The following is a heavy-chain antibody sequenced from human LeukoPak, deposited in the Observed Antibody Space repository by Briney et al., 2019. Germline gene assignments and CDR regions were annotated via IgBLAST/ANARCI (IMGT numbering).Heavy chain of an antibody. Sequence: ASVKVSCKASGYTFNSYDINWVRQATGQGLEWMGWMNPNSGNTGYAQKFQGRVTMTRNTSISTAYMELSSLRSEDTAVYYCAGGGRTWNYDGMDVWGQGTTVTVSS. J-gene: IGHJ6*02. D-gene: IGHD1-1*01. V-gene: IGHV1-8*01. CDR2: MNPNSGNT. CDR3: AGGGRTWNYDGMDV. CDR1: GYTFNSYD.